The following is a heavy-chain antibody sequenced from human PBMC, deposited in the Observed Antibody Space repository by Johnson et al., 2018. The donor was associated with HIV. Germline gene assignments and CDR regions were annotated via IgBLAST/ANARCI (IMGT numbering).Heavy chain of an antibody. D-gene: IGHD6-13*01. CDR2: ISWNSGSI. Sequence: VQLVESGGGLVQPGRSLRLSCAASGFTFDDYAMHWVRQAPGKGLEWVSGISWNSGSIGYADSVKGRFTISRDNAKNSLYLQMNSLIAEDTALYYCAKDMTPSQLAAFDIWGQGTMVTVSS. J-gene: IGHJ3*02. CDR3: AKDMTPSQLAAFDI. CDR1: GFTFDDYA. V-gene: IGHV3-9*01.